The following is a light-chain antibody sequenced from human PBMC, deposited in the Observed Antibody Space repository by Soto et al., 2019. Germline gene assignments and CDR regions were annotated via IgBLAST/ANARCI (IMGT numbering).Light chain of an antibody. CDR2: EVS. CDR3: SSYAGNNNLL. J-gene: IGLJ3*02. Sequence: QSALTQPPSAYGSPGQSVTISCTGTSSDVGGYNYVSWYQQHPGKAPKLVFYEVSKRPSGVPDRFSGSKSGNTASLTVSGLQPEDEADYYCSSYAGNNNLLFGGGTKLTVL. V-gene: IGLV2-8*01. CDR1: SSDVGGYNY.